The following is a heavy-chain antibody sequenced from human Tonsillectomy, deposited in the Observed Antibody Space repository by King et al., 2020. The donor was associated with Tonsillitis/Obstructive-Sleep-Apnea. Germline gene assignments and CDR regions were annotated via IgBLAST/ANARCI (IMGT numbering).Heavy chain of an antibody. Sequence: VQLQQWGAGLLKPSETLSLPCAVYGGSFSGYYWSWIRQPPEKGLEWIGEINHSGSTNYNPSLKSRVTISVDTSKNQFSLKLNSVTAADTAMYYCAREGDPYYGVEYWGQGTLVTVSS. CDR2: INHSGST. V-gene: IGHV4-34*01. J-gene: IGHJ4*02. CDR3: AREGDPYYGVEY. D-gene: IGHD3-22*01. CDR1: GGSFSGYY.